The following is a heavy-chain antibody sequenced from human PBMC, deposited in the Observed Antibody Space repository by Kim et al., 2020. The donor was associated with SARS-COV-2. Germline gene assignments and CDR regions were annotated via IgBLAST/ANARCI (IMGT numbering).Heavy chain of an antibody. J-gene: IGHJ4*02. D-gene: IGHD3-10*01. V-gene: IGHV4-34*01. CDR3: ARASNGSGSYGLGYYFDY. Sequence: KSRVTISVDTSKNQFSLKLSSVTAADTAVYYCARASNGSGSYGLGYYFDYWGQGTLVTVSS.